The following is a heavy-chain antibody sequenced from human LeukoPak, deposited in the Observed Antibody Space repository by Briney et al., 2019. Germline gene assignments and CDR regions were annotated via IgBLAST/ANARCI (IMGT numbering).Heavy chain of an antibody. D-gene: IGHD2-15*01. J-gene: IGHJ4*02. V-gene: IGHV1-2*02. CDR1: GYTFTGYY. CDR2: INPNSGGT. CDR3: ARDFCSGGRCYSRFVY. Sequence: ASVKVSCKASGYTFTGYYMHWVRQAPGQGLEWMGWINPNSGGTNYAQKFQGRVTMTRDTSIRTAYMELSRLRSDDTAVYYCARDFCSGGRCYSRFVYWGQGTLVTVSS.